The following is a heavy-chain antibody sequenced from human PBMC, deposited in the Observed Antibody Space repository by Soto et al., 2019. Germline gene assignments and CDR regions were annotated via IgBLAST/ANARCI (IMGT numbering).Heavy chain of an antibody. Sequence: QVQLQESGPGLVKPSETLSLTCTVSGGSISSYYWSWIRQPPGKGLEWIGYIYYSGSTNYNPSLKSRVTISVDTSKNQFSLKLSSVTAADTAVYYCARSYDYIWGSYGDDAFDIWGQGTMVTVSS. CDR1: GGSISSYY. J-gene: IGHJ3*02. D-gene: IGHD3-16*01. CDR3: ARSYDYIWGSYGDDAFDI. V-gene: IGHV4-59*01. CDR2: IYYSGST.